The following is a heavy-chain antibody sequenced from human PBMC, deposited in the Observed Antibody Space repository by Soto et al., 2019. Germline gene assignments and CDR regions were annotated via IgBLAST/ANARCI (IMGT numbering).Heavy chain of an antibody. CDR2: ISGSGGST. D-gene: IGHD3-22*01. Sequence: GGSLRLSCAASGFTFSSYAMSWVRQAPGKGLEWVSAISGSGGSTYYADSVKGRFTISRDNSKNTLYLQMNSLRAEDTAVYYCAKAASYYYDSSGLSNYYYYGMDVWGQGTTVTVSS. CDR3: AKAASYYYDSSGLSNYYYYGMDV. J-gene: IGHJ6*02. CDR1: GFTFSSYA. V-gene: IGHV3-23*01.